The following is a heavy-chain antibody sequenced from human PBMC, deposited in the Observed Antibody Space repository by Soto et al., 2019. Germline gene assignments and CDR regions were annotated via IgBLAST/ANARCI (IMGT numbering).Heavy chain of an antibody. V-gene: IGHV3-23*01. J-gene: IGHJ4*02. CDR2: ISGSGGST. D-gene: IGHD3-3*01. CDR1: GFTFSSYA. Sequence: LRLSCAASGFTFSSYAMSWVRQAPGKGLEWVSAISGSGGSTYYADSVKGRFTISRDNSKNTLYLQMNSLRAEDTAVYYCAKDDYDFWSGYYLYWGQGTLVTVSS. CDR3: AKDDYDFWSGYYLY.